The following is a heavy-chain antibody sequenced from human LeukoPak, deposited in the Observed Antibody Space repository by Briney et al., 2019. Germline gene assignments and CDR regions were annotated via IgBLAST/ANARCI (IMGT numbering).Heavy chain of an antibody. Sequence: VKPGGSLRLSCAASGFTFSSYSMHWVRQAPGKGRKWVSSISSSSSYIYYADSVKGRFTISRDNAKNSLYLQMNSLRAEDTAVYYCARAYSGSYYVSDYWGQGTLVTVSS. V-gene: IGHV3-21*01. J-gene: IGHJ4*02. CDR2: ISSSSSYI. D-gene: IGHD1-26*01. CDR1: GFTFSSYS. CDR3: ARAYSGSYYVSDY.